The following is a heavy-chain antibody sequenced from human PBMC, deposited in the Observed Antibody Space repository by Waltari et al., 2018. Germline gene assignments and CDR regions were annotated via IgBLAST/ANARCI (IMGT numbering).Heavy chain of an antibody. CDR3: AKGAMRITGVTRHYDY. Sequence: DVQLSESGGGLVQPGGSLRLSCAASGFRLSSYALPGVRQAPGQGLEWVSVISYDGVDTFYADSVKGRFTISRDNSKNTVYLEMNGLRAEDTAVYYCAKGAMRITGVTRHYDYWGQGSLVTVSS. V-gene: IGHV3-23*01. CDR2: ISYDGVDT. J-gene: IGHJ4*02. CDR1: GFRLSSYA. D-gene: IGHD1-20*01.